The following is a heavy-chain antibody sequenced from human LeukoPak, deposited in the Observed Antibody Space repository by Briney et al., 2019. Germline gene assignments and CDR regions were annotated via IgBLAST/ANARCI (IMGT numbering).Heavy chain of an antibody. V-gene: IGHV4-59*12. CDR3: ARANYYGSDWFDP. CDR2: IYYSGST. D-gene: IGHD3-10*01. Sequence: SETLSLTCTVSGGSISSYYWSWIRQPPGKGLEWIGYIYYSGSTNYNPSLKSRVTISVDTSKNQFSQKLSSVTAADTAVYYCARANYYGSDWFDPWGQGTLVTVSS. CDR1: GGSISSYY. J-gene: IGHJ5*02.